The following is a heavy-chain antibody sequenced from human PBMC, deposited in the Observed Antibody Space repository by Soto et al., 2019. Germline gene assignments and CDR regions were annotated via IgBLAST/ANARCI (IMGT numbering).Heavy chain of an antibody. V-gene: IGHV5-51*01. CDR2: IYPGDSDT. D-gene: IGHD6-13*01. J-gene: IGHJ6*02. CDR3: ARTSAAGKYYYGMDV. CDR1: GYSFTSYW. Sequence: GESLRISCKGSGYSFTSYWIGWVRQMPGKGLEWMGIIYPGDSDTRYSPSFQGQVTISADKSISTAYLQWSSLKASDTAMYYCARTSAAGKYYYGMDVWGQGTTVTVSS.